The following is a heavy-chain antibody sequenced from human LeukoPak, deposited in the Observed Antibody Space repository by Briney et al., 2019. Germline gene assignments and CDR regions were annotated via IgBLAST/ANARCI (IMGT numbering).Heavy chain of an antibody. D-gene: IGHD3-3*01. CDR3: AREAFGVANWFDP. CDR2: INPSGGST. Sequence: ASVKLSCKASGYTFTSYYMDWVRHAPGQGLELMGIINPSGGSTSYAQKFQGRVTMTRDVSTSIVYMELSSLRSEDTAVYYCAREAFGVANWFDPWGQGTLVTVSS. CDR1: GYTFTSYY. V-gene: IGHV1-46*01. J-gene: IGHJ5*02.